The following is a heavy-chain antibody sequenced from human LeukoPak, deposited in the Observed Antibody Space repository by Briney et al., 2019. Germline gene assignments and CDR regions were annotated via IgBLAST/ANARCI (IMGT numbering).Heavy chain of an antibody. CDR3: PRALKGLRRRIARTTTFEYYYSMDV. CDR2: ITSSSSYI. D-gene: IGHD1-26*01. Sequence: GGSLRLSGAASGFTFSSYSMNWVRQAPGKGLEWVSSITSSSSYIYYAGSVKGRFTISRDNAQNSLYLQMNSLRTEDTAVYYCPRALKGLRRRIARTTTFEYYYSMDVWGKGTTVTISS. J-gene: IGHJ6*03. V-gene: IGHV3-21*01. CDR1: GFTFSSYS.